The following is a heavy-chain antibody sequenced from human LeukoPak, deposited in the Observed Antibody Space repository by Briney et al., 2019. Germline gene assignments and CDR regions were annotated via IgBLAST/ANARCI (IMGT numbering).Heavy chain of an antibody. J-gene: IGHJ5*02. CDR1: GYTFTRYG. D-gene: IGHD3-10*01. CDR3: ARDSLYYGSGSYLGFDP. CDR2: ISGYNGNT. Sequence: GASVKVSCKASGYTFTRYGISWVRQAPGQGLEWMGWISGYNGNTNYAEKLQGRVTMTTDTSTSTVYMELRSLRSDDTAVYYCARDSLYYGSGSYLGFDPGGQGTLVTVSS. V-gene: IGHV1-18*01.